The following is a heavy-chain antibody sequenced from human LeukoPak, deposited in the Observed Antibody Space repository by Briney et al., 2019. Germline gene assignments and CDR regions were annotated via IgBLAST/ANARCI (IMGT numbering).Heavy chain of an antibody. Sequence: GGSLRLSCAASGFTFSSCWMHWVRQAPGKGLVWVSRINSDGSATSYVDSVKGRFTISRDNAKNTLYLQMNSLRAEDTAVYYCARGVYGSGSYSANNWGQGTLVTVSS. CDR3: ARGVYGSGSYSANN. V-gene: IGHV3-74*01. CDR2: INSDGSAT. D-gene: IGHD3-10*01. CDR1: GFTFSSCW. J-gene: IGHJ4*02.